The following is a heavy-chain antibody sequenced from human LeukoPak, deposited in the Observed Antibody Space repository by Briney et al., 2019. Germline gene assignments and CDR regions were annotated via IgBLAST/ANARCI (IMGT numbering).Heavy chain of an antibody. J-gene: IGHJ6*02. V-gene: IGHV1-46*01. Sequence: GASVKVSCKASGYTFTSYYMHWVRQAPGQGLEWMGLINPSGGSTSYAQKFQGRVTMTRDTSTSTVYMELSSLRSEDTAVYYCAREYSSSPSPDYYYYGMDVWGQGTTVTVSS. CDR1: GYTFTSYY. D-gene: IGHD6-6*01. CDR2: INPSGGST. CDR3: AREYSSSPSPDYYYYGMDV.